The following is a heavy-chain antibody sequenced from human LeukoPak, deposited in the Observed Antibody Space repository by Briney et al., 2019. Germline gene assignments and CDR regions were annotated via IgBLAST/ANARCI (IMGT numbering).Heavy chain of an antibody. CDR2: INPNSGGT. CDR1: GYTFTSYY. J-gene: IGHJ6*03. V-gene: IGHV1-2*02. CDR3: ARRQGSGWGYYYYYYMDV. D-gene: IGHD6-19*01. Sequence: ASVKVSCKASGYTFTSYYIHWVRQAPGQGLEWMGWINPNSGGTNYAQKFQGRVTMTRDTSISTAYMELSRLRSDDTAVYYCARRQGSGWGYYYYYYMDVWGKGTTVTVSS.